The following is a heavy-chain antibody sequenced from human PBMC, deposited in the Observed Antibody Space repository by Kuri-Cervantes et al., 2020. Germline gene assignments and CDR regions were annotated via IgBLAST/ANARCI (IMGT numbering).Heavy chain of an antibody. CDR2: INPSGGST. J-gene: IGHJ4*02. V-gene: IGHV1-46*01. CDR3: ATWEVGATPFDY. CDR1: GGTFSSYA. D-gene: IGHD1-26*01. Sequence: ASVKVSCKASGGTFSSYAISWVRQAPGQGLEWMGIINPSGGSTSYAQKFQGRVTMTRDTSTSTVYMELSSLRSEDTAVYYCATWEVGATPFDYWGQGTLVTVSS.